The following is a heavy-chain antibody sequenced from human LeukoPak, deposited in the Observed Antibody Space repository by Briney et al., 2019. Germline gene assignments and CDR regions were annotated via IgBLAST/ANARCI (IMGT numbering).Heavy chain of an antibody. Sequence: ASVKVSCKASGYTFTGYYMHWVRQAPGHGLEWMGWINPNSGGTNYAQKIQGRVTMTRDTSISTPYMELSRLTSDDTAIYYCARKDYFDYWGQGTLVTVSS. CDR2: INPNSGGT. CDR1: GYTFTGYY. J-gene: IGHJ4*02. CDR3: ARKDYFDY. V-gene: IGHV1-2*02.